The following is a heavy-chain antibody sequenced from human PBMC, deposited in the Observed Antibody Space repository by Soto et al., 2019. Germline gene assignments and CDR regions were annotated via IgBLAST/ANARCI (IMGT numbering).Heavy chain of an antibody. V-gene: IGHV1-69*13. J-gene: IGHJ6*02. CDR3: ARDSLRYSGTLGRGMDV. CDR2: IIPIFSAA. D-gene: IGHD1-26*01. Sequence: GASVKVSCKASGGTFSSYAISWVRQAPGQGLEWMGGIIPIFSAAKYAQKFQGRVTITADEPTSTAYMELSSLRSEDTAVYYCARDSLRYSGTLGRGMDVWGQGTTVTVS. CDR1: GGTFSSYA.